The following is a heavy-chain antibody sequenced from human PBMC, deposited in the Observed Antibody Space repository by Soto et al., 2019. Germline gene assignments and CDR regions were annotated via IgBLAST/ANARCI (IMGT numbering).Heavy chain of an antibody. J-gene: IGHJ2*01. D-gene: IGHD3-16*02. CDR1: GYTFTGYY. Sequence: QVQLVQSGAEVKKPGASVKVSCKASGYTFTGYYMHWVRQAPGQGLEWMGWINPNSGGTNYARKFQGRVTMTRDTSISTAYMELSRLRSDDTAVYYCARGGRLRLGELSSDWYFDLWGRGTLVTVSS. CDR3: ARGGRLRLGELSSDWYFDL. V-gene: IGHV1-2*02. CDR2: INPNSGGT.